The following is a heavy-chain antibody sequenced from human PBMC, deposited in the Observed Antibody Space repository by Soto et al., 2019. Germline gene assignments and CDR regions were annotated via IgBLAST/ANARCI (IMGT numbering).Heavy chain of an antibody. J-gene: IGHJ3*02. D-gene: IGHD3-16*01. Sequence: EVQLVESGGGLVKPGGSLRLSCAASGFTFSTYSMNWVRQAPGKGLEWVSSISSSSSYIYYADSVKGRFTISRDNAKNSRYLKMNGLRAEATAVYYGARDGGGDLKAFDIWGQGTMVTVSS. CDR3: ARDGGGDLKAFDI. CDR1: GFTFSTYS. CDR2: ISSSSSYI. V-gene: IGHV3-21*01.